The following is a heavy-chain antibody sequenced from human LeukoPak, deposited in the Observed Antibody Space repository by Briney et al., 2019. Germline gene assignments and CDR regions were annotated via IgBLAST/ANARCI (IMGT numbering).Heavy chain of an antibody. D-gene: IGHD3-22*01. J-gene: IGHJ4*02. V-gene: IGHV4-4*02. Sequence: SETLSLTCAVSGDSMNSSNWWSWVRQSPGKGLEWIGEIYQGGRTNYKSSLKSRVSISVDKSRNQLSLKLTSVTAADTAVYYCARGDASGYPDYWGQGTLVTVSS. CDR3: ARGDASGYPDY. CDR2: IYQGGRT. CDR1: GDSMNSSNW.